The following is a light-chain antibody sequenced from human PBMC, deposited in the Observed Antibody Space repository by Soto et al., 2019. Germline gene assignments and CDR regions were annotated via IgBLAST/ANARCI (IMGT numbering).Light chain of an antibody. CDR2: SAF. Sequence: DSDMTQSRASLSASIVDIVTITCRASQNIGSFLNWYQQKPGEAPRLMVYSAFRIQSGVPSRFNASGSGTDFTLSISSLQHEDFSTYYCQQGSTTPITFGLGTRLEIK. V-gene: IGKV1-39*01. CDR3: QQGSTTPIT. CDR1: QNIGSF. J-gene: IGKJ5*01.